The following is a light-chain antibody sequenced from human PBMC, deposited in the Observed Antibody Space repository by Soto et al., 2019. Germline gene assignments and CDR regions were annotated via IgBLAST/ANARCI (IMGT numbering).Light chain of an antibody. Sequence: EIVMTQSPATLSVSPGERATLSCRASQSVSSNLAWYQQKPGRAPRLVIYDASSRAAGIPDRFSASGSGTDFTLTISRLEPEDFAVYYCQQYASSPLTFGRGTKVDIK. J-gene: IGKJ1*01. V-gene: IGKV3-20*01. CDR3: QQYASSPLT. CDR1: QSVSSN. CDR2: DAS.